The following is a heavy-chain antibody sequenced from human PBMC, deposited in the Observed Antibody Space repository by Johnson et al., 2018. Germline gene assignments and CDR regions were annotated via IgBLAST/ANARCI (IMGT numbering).Heavy chain of an antibody. V-gene: IGHV3-33*01. Sequence: QVQLVESGGGVVQPGRSLRLSCAASGFTFSSYGMHWVRQAPGKGLEWVAVIWYDGSNTYYADSVKGRFTISRDNSKNTLYLQMNSLRAEDTAVYYCARDGSTMISLGMDVWGQGTTVTVSS. CDR1: GFTFSSYG. CDR3: ARDGSTMISLGMDV. CDR2: IWYDGSNT. D-gene: IGHD3-22*01. J-gene: IGHJ6*02.